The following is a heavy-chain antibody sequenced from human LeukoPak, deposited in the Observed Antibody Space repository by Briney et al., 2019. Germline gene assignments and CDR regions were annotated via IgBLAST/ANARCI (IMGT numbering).Heavy chain of an antibody. CDR2: IYSGDST. CDR1: GFTVINNY. Sequence: PGGSLRLSCAASGFTVINNYMSWVRQAPGEGLGWGSFIYSGDSTYYADSVKGRFTISRDRSKNTVHLQMNSLRAEDTAVYYCARDGGSGTSTGYNGYYYYGMDVWSQGTTVTVSS. J-gene: IGHJ6*02. CDR3: ARDGGSGTSTGYNGYYYYGMDV. D-gene: IGHD3-9*01. V-gene: IGHV3-66*01.